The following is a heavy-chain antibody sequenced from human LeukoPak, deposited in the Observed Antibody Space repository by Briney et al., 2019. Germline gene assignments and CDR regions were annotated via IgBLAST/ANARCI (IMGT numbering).Heavy chain of an antibody. J-gene: IGHJ4*02. CDR1: GFTFSSYS. V-gene: IGHV3-21*01. CDR2: ISSSSSYI. D-gene: IGHD6-19*01. Sequence: GGSLRLSCAASGFTFSSYSMNWVRQAPGKGLEWVSSISSSSSYIYYADSVKGRFTISRDNAKNSLYLQMNSLRAEDTAVYYCASIPEYSSGWYTPDYWGQGTLVTVSS. CDR3: ASIPEYSSGWYTPDY.